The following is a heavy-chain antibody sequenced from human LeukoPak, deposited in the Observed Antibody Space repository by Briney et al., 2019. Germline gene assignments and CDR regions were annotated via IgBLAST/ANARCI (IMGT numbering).Heavy chain of an antibody. D-gene: IGHD2-15*01. CDR2: IYYSGST. V-gene: IGHV4-59*12. CDR1: GASISTYY. CDR3: ARSLKLSRFDY. Sequence: SETLSLTCAVSGASISTYYWSWFRQPPGKGLEWIGYIYYSGSTNYNPSLKSRVTISVDTSKNQFSLKLSSMTAADTAVYYCARSLKLSRFDYWGQGTLVTVSS. J-gene: IGHJ4*02.